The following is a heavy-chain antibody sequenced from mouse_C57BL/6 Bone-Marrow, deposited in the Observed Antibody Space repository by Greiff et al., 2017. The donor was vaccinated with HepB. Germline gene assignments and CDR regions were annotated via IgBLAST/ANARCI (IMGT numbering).Heavy chain of an antibody. CDR3: AGGYDWYFDV. CDR2: IGPDSGST. CDR1: GYTFTDYY. D-gene: IGHD3-1*01. J-gene: IGHJ1*03. V-gene: IGHV1-77*01. Sequence: QVQLKESGAELVKPGASVKISCKASGYTFTDYYINWVKQRHGQGLEWIGKIGPDSGSTYYNEKFKGKATLTADKTSSKAYRQLSSLTSEDAAVYFCAGGYDWYFDVWGTGTTVTVSS.